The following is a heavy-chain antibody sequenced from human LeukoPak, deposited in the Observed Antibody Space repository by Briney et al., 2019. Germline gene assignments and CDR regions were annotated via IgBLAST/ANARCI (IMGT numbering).Heavy chain of an antibody. J-gene: IGHJ4*02. CDR2: ISWNSGSI. CDR3: AKDKWQVGATPFDY. Sequence: GRSLRLSCAASGFTFDDYAMYWVRQAPGKGLEWVSGISWNSGSIGYADSVKGRFTISRDNAKNSLYLQMNSLRAEDTALYYCAKDKWQVGATPFDYWGQGTLVTVSS. CDR1: GFTFDDYA. V-gene: IGHV3-9*01. D-gene: IGHD1-26*01.